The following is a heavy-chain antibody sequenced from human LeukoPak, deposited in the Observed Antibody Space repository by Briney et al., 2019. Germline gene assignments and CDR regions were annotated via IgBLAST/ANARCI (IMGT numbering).Heavy chain of an antibody. D-gene: IGHD3-16*02. J-gene: IGHJ4*02. CDR2: ISSISSYI. CDR1: GFTFSSYS. Sequence: GGSLRLSCAASGFTFSSYSMNWVRQAPGKGLEWVSSISSISSYIYYADSVKGRFTISRDNARNSLYLQMNSLRAEDTALYYCARDLGVIVYPSDYWGQGTLVTVSS. V-gene: IGHV3-21*01. CDR3: ARDLGVIVYPSDY.